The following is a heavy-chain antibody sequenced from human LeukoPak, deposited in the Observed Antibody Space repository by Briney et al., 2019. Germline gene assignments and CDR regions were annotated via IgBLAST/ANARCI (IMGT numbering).Heavy chain of an antibody. CDR3: AKTTQQLEFDY. D-gene: IGHD6-13*01. CDR2: IYYSGST. J-gene: IGHJ4*02. V-gene: IGHV4-59*01. Sequence: SETLSLTCTVSGGSISSYYWSWIRQPPGKGLEWIGYIYYSGSTNYNPSLKSRVTISVDTSKNQFSLKLSSVTAADPAVYSCAKTTQQLEFDYWGQGTLVTVSS. CDR1: GGSISSYY.